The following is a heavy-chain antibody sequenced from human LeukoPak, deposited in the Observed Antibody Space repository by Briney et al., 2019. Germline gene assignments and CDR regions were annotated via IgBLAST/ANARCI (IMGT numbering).Heavy chain of an antibody. Sequence: SETLSLTCTVSGGSISSGGYYWSWIRQHPGKGLEWIGYIYYSGSTYYNPSLKSRVTISVDTSKNQLSLKLSSVTAADTAVYYCARDFNYGGTFDYWGQGTLVTVSS. CDR2: IYYSGST. J-gene: IGHJ4*02. CDR1: GGSISSGGYY. CDR3: ARDFNYGGTFDY. D-gene: IGHD4-23*01. V-gene: IGHV4-31*03.